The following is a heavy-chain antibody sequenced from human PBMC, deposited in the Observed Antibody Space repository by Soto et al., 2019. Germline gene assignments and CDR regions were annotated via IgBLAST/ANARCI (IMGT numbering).Heavy chain of an antibody. V-gene: IGHV5-51*01. Sequence: PGESLKISFKGSGYSCTNYWIGWVRQMSGKGLEWMGIIYPGDSDTRYSPSFQGQVTISADKSITTAYLQWSSLKASDTAMYFCARAPEVYCSSTSCYSTLDVWGQGTTVTVSS. CDR1: GYSCTNYW. CDR3: ARAPEVYCSSTSCYSTLDV. J-gene: IGHJ6*02. D-gene: IGHD2-2*02. CDR2: IYPGDSDT.